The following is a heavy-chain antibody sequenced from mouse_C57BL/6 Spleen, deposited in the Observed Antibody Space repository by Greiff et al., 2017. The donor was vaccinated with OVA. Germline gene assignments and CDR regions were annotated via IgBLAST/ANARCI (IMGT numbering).Heavy chain of an antibody. Sequence: EVMLVESGGGLVKPGGSLKLSCAASGFTFSSCAMSWVRQTPEKRLEWVATISDGGSYTYYPDNVKGRFTISRDNAKNNLYLQMSHLKSEDTAMYYCARVYYGSSTRYFDVWGTGTTVTVSS. D-gene: IGHD1-1*01. CDR2: ISDGGSYT. CDR1: GFTFSSCA. J-gene: IGHJ1*03. CDR3: ARVYYGSSTRYFDV. V-gene: IGHV5-4*03.